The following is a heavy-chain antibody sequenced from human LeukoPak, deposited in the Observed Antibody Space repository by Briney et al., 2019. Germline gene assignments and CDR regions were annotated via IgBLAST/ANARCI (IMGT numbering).Heavy chain of an antibody. Sequence: ASVKVSCEASGYTFTSYGISWVRQAPGQRLEWMGWISAYNGNTNYAQKLQGRVTMTTDTSTSTAYMELRSLRSDDTAVYYCASEMATATMDVWGQGTTVTVSS. CDR2: ISAYNGNT. CDR1: GYTFTSYG. CDR3: ASEMATATMDV. V-gene: IGHV1-18*01. J-gene: IGHJ6*02. D-gene: IGHD5-24*01.